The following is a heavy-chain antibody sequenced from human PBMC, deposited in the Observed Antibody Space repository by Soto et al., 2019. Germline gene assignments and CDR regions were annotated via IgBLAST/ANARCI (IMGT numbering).Heavy chain of an antibody. Sequence: ASVKVSCKASGGTFSSYTISWVRQAPGQGLEWMGRIIPILGIANYAQKFQGRVTITADKSTSTAYMELSSLRSEDTAVYYCAREGWLRFGNNWFDPWGQGTLVTVSS. CDR1: GGTFSSYT. D-gene: IGHD5-12*01. V-gene: IGHV1-69*04. J-gene: IGHJ5*02. CDR2: IIPILGIA. CDR3: AREGWLRFGNNWFDP.